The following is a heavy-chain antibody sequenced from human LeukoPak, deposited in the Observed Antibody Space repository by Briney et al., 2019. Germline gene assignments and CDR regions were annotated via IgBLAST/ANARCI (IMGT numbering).Heavy chain of an antibody. CDR1: GGTFSSYA. D-gene: IGHD2-21*01. J-gene: IGHJ4*02. CDR3: ARDDGVVVIAPDY. CDR2: IIPIFGTA. V-gene: IGHV1-69*05. Sequence: SVKVSCKASGGTFSSYAISWVRQAPGQGLEWMGGIIPIFGTANYAQKLQGRVTMTTDTSTSTAYMELRSLRSDDTAVYYCARDDGVVVIAPDYWGQGTLVTVSS.